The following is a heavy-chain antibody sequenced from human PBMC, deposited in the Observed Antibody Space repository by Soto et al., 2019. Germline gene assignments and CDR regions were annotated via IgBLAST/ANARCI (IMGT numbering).Heavy chain of an antibody. CDR1: GFTFSSYA. J-gene: IGHJ4*02. CDR3: AKAPYYDILTRYFDY. Sequence: GGSLRLSCAASGFTFSSYAMSWVRQAPGKGLEWVSAISGSGGSTYYADSVKGRFTISRDNSKNTLYLQMNSLRAEDTAVYYCAKAPYYDILTRYFDYWGQGTLVPFSS. CDR2: ISGSGGST. D-gene: IGHD3-9*01. V-gene: IGHV3-23*01.